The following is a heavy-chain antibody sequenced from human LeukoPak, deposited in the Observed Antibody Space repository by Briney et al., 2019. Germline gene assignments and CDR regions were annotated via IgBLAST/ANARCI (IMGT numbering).Heavy chain of an antibody. CDR3: ARAPGPDYDYVWGSYRPYDY. V-gene: IGHV4-61*02. D-gene: IGHD3-16*02. CDR1: GGSISSGSYY. Sequence: PSETLSLTCTVSGGSISSGSYYWSWIRQPAGKGLEWIGRIYTSGSTNYNPSLKSRVTISVDTSKNQFSLKLSSVTAADTAVYYCARAPGPDYDYVWGSYRPYDYWGQGTLVTVSS. J-gene: IGHJ4*02. CDR2: IYTSGST.